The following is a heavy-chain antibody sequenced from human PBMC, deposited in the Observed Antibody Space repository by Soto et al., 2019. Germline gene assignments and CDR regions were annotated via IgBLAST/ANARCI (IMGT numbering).Heavy chain of an antibody. Sequence: QVQLVESGGGVVQPGRSLRLSCAASGFTFSSYGMHWVRQAPGKGLAWGAVIWYYGSNKYYADSVKGRFTISRDNSKNTLYLQINSLRAEDTAVYYCVIDEYSDYGDHGDYWGQGTLVTVST. V-gene: IGHV3-33*01. CDR3: VIDEYSDYGDHGDY. CDR1: GFTFSSYG. D-gene: IGHD4-17*01. CDR2: IWYYGSNK. J-gene: IGHJ4*02.